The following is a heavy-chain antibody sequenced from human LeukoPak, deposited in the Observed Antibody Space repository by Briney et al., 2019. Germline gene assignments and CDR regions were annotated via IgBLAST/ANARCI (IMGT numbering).Heavy chain of an antibody. D-gene: IGHD6-19*01. V-gene: IGHV4-59*08. CDR1: GGSISSYY. CDR3: ASRISSGWYGNAFDI. J-gene: IGHJ3*02. CDR2: IYYSGST. Sequence: KSSEILSLTCTVSGGSISSYYWSWIRQPPGKGLEWIGYIYYSGSTNYNPSLKSRVTISVDTSKNQFSLKLSSVTAADTAVYYCASRISSGWYGNAFDIWGQGTMVTVSS.